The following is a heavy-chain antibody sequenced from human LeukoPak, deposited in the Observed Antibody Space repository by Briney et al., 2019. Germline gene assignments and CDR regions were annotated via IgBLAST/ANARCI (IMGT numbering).Heavy chain of an antibody. CDR3: VTSVGDLYFFDY. CDR2: IWSDGRNK. V-gene: IGHV3-33*01. CDR1: GFTFSSYG. J-gene: IGHJ4*02. D-gene: IGHD3-16*01. Sequence: GGSLRLSCAASGFTFSSYGMHWVRQAPGKGVEGVAVIWSDGRNKFYGDSVKGRFTISRDNSKNTLYLQMNSLRAEDTAVYYCVTSVGDLYFFDYWGQGTLVTVSS.